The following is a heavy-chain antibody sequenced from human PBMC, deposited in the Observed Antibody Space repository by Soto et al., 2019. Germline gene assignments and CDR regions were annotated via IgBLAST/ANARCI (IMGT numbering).Heavy chain of an antibody. D-gene: IGHD3-10*01. V-gene: IGHV4-59*01. CDR3: ARVYGSGIHDAFDI. J-gene: IGHJ3*02. CDR2: IYYSGST. Sequence: QVQLQESGPGLVKPSETLSLTCTVSGGSISSYYWSWIRQPPGKGLEWIGYIYYSGSTNYNPSLKSRVTISVDTSKNQFSLKLSSVTAADTAVYYCARVYGSGIHDAFDIWGQGTMVTVSS. CDR1: GGSISSYY.